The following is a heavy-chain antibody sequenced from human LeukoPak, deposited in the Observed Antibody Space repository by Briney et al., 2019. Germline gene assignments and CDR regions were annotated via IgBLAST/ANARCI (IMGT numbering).Heavy chain of an antibody. CDR1: GGSISTYY. CDR3: ARDRAAAGTGEWFDP. Sequence: SETLSLTCTVSGGSISTYYWSWIRQPAGKGLEWIGRIYTSGSTNYNPSLKSRVTMSVDTSKNQFSLKLSSVTAADTAVYYCARDRAAAGTGEWFDPWGQGTLVTVSS. CDR2: IYTSGST. V-gene: IGHV4-4*07. J-gene: IGHJ5*02. D-gene: IGHD6-13*01.